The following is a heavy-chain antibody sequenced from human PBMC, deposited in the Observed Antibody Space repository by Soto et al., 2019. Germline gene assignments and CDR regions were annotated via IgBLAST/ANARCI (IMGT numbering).Heavy chain of an antibody. CDR2: MNPNTGGA. Sequence: QVNLVQSGAEVKKPGASVKVSCKASGYNFNGYYIHWVRQAPGQGLEWMGWMNPNTGGANYAQKFQGKVIMTTDTSISTAYLDLRSLTSDDTPVYYCAKVISTVGSKQWLAQTKHQALDYWGQGTLVTVS. D-gene: IGHD6-19*01. CDR3: AKVISTVGSKQWLAQTKHQALDY. CDR1: GYNFNGYY. J-gene: IGHJ4*02. V-gene: IGHV1-2*02.